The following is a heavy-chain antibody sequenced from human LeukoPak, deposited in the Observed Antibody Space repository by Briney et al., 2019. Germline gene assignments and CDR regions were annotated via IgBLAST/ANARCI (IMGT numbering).Heavy chain of an antibody. V-gene: IGHV3-21*01. Sequence: GGSLRLSCAASGFTFSSYSMNWVRQAPGKGLEWVSSISSSSSYIYYADSVKGRFTISRDNAKNLLYLQMNSLRAEDTAVYYCARGWRKVVTGAFDIWGQGTMVTVSS. CDR2: ISSSSSYI. CDR1: GFTFSSYS. CDR3: ARGWRKVVTGAFDI. J-gene: IGHJ3*02. D-gene: IGHD4-23*01.